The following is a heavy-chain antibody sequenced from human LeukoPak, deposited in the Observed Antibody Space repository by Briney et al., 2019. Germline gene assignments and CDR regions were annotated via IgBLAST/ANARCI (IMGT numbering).Heavy chain of an antibody. V-gene: IGHV3-23*01. Sequence: GGSLRLSCAASGFTFSSYAMSWVRQAPGKGLEWVSSIGGSGDNTFYADSVKDRFTISRDNSKNTLFLQMNSLRAEDTAVYYCARGLVPYSSSPDYWGQGTLVTVSS. CDR1: GFTFSSYA. J-gene: IGHJ4*02. D-gene: IGHD6-13*01. CDR3: ARGLVPYSSSPDY. CDR2: IGGSGDNT.